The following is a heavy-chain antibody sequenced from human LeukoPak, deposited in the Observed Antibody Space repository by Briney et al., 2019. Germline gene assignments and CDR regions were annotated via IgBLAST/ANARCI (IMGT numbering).Heavy chain of an antibody. CDR1: GGSLSSYY. J-gene: IGHJ5*02. Sequence: PSETLSLTCTVSGGSLSSYYWSWIRQPPGKGLEWIGYIYYSGSTNYNPSLKSRVTISVDTSKNQFSLKLSSVTAADTAVYYCARLYDDGSGPNWFDPWGQGTLATVSS. V-gene: IGHV4-59*08. CDR2: IYYSGST. CDR3: ARLYDDGSGPNWFDP. D-gene: IGHD3-10*01.